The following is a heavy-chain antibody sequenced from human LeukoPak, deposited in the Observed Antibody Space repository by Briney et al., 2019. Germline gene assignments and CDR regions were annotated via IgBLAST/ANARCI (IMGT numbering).Heavy chain of an antibody. CDR2: ISGSGGST. Sequence: GGSLRLSCAASGFTFSSYAMSWVRQAPGKGLEWVSAISGSGGSTYYADSVKGRFTISRDNSKNTLYLQMNSLRAEDTAVYYCAKDLSMVVPAAPFDYWSQGTLVTVSS. D-gene: IGHD2-2*01. CDR1: GFTFSSYA. J-gene: IGHJ4*02. CDR3: AKDLSMVVPAAPFDY. V-gene: IGHV3-23*01.